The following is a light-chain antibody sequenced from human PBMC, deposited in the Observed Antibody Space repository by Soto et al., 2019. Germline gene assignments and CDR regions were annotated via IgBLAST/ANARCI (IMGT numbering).Light chain of an antibody. CDR3: QQYYSYPLT. CDR2: AAS. V-gene: IGKV1-8*01. J-gene: IGKJ4*01. Sequence: AIRMTQSPSSFSASTGARVTITCRASPGISRYLAWYQQKPGKAPKLLIYAASTLQSGVPSRFSGSGSGTDFTLTISCLQSEDVATYYCQQYYSYPLTFGGGTKVEIK. CDR1: PGISRY.